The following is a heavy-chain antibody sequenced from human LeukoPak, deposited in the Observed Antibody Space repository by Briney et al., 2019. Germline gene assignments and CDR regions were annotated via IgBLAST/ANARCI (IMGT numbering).Heavy chain of an antibody. Sequence: SVKVSCKASGGTFSSYAISWVRQAPGQGLEWMGRIIPIFGTANYAQKFQGRVTITTDESTSTAYMELNSLRSEDTAVYYCAGTYYDFWSGYDHYYYYYMDVWGKGTTVTVSS. CDR2: IIPIFGTA. CDR3: AGTYYDFWSGYDHYYYYYMDV. D-gene: IGHD3-3*01. J-gene: IGHJ6*03. CDR1: GGTFSSYA. V-gene: IGHV1-69*05.